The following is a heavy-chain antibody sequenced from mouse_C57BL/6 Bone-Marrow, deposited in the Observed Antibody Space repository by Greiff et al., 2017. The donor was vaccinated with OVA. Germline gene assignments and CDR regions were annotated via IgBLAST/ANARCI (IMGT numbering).Heavy chain of an antibody. V-gene: IGHV5-4*03. CDR1: GFTFSSYA. CDR2: ISDGGSYT. CDR3: ERYGSSSWFAY. Sequence: EVKLVESGGGLVKPGGSLKLSCAASGFTFSSYAMSWVRQTPEKRLEWVATISDGGSYTYYPDNVKGRFTISRDNAKNNLYLQMSHLKSEDTAMYYCERYGSSSWFAYWGQGTLVTVSA. J-gene: IGHJ3*01. D-gene: IGHD1-1*01.